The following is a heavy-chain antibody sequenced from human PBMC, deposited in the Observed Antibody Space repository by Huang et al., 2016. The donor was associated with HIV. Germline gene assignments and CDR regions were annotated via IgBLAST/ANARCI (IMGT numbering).Heavy chain of an antibody. CDR2: VSYAGDT. J-gene: IGHJ4*02. D-gene: IGHD2-2*01. CDR3: ATAPPRQPALFEY. Sequence: QVQLQESGPRLVKPSETLSLTCIVSGDPASNYYYYWSWLRQSPGKQVEWIGFVSYAGDTYYSPSLKSRVTVAKDTSKTQFSLTLTSVTAADTAVYYCATAPPRQPALFEYWGQGTLVTVSS. CDR1: GDPASNYYYY. V-gene: IGHV4-61*01.